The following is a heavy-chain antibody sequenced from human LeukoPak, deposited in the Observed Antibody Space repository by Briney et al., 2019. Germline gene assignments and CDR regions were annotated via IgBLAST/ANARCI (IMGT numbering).Heavy chain of an antibody. V-gene: IGHV3-23*01. CDR3: AKDYQDTWVYYYFDY. J-gene: IGHJ4*02. CDR1: GFTFSSYA. CDR2: ISGSGGST. D-gene: IGHD5-18*01. Sequence: GESLRLSCAASGFTFSSYAMSWVRQAPGKGLEWVSAISGSGGSTYYADSVKGRFTISRDNSKNTLYLQMNSLRAEDTAVYYCAKDYQDTWVYYYFDYWGQGTLVTVSS.